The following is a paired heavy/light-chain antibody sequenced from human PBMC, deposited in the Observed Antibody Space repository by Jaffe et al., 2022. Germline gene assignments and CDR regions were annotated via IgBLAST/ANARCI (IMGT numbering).Light chain of an antibody. CDR1: QSLLHSNGHNY. J-gene: IGKJ3*01. CDR3: MQALQTPRT. V-gene: IGKV2-28*01. Sequence: DIVMTQSPLSLPVTPGEPASISCRSSQSLLHSNGHNYLDWYLQKPGQSPQLLIYGGSNRASGVPDRFSGSGSGTDFTLKISRVEAEDVGVYYCMQALQTPRTFGPGTKVDIK. CDR2: GGS.
Heavy chain of an antibody. CDR2: IVVGSHNT. Sequence: QMHLVQSGPEVKRPGTSVKVSCKASGFTFTGSTVQWVRQARGQRLEWMGWIVVGSHNTKYAQKFQERITITSDMSTATAYMELSSLTSEDTAVYYCAAVPPNWGSFDYWGQGTLLTVSS. V-gene: IGHV1-58*01. D-gene: IGHD7-27*01. CDR1: GFTFTGST. CDR3: AAVPPNWGSFDY. J-gene: IGHJ4*02.